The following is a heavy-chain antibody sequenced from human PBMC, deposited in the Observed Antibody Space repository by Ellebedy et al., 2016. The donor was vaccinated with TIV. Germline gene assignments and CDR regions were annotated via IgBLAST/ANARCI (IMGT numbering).Heavy chain of an antibody. CDR1: GGSFSGYY. CDR2: INHSGST. CDR3: ARGPIWSSSDLDY. J-gene: IGHJ4*02. Sequence: SETLSLXCAVYGGSFSGYYWSWIRQPPGKGLEWIGEINHSGSTNYNPSLKSRVTISVDTSKNQFSLKLSSVTAADTAVYYCARGPIWSSSDLDYWGQGTLVTVSS. V-gene: IGHV4-34*01. D-gene: IGHD6-6*01.